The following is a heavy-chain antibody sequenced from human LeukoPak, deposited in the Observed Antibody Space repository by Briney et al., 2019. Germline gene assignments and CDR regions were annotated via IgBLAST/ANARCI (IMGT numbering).Heavy chain of an antibody. D-gene: IGHD6-6*01. CDR1: GGTFSSYA. CDR2: IIPIFGTA. J-gene: IGHJ4*02. Sequence: SVKVSCKASGGTFSSYAISWVRQAPGQGLEWMGGIIPIFGTANYAQKFQGRVTITTDESTSTAYMELSSLRSEDTAVYYCAMSTSLAAHRPFDYWGQGTLVTVSS. V-gene: IGHV1-69*05. CDR3: AMSTSLAAHRPFDY.